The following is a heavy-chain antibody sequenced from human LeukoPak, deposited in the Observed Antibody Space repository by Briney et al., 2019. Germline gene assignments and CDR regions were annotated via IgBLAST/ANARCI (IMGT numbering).Heavy chain of an antibody. D-gene: IGHD3-9*01. J-gene: IGHJ5*02. CDR1: GYTFTSYY. Sequence: ASVKVSCKASGYTFTSYYMHWVRQAPGQGLEWMGIINPSGGSTSYAQKFQGRVTMTRDMSTSTVYMELSSLRSEDTAVYYCARSPPPLYDIITGFTYGWNWFDPWGQGTLVTVSS. CDR2: INPSGGST. CDR3: ARSPPPLYDIITGFTYGWNWFDP. V-gene: IGHV1-46*01.